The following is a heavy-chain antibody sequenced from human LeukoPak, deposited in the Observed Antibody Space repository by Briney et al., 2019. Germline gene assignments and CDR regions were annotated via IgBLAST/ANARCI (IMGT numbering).Heavy chain of an antibody. V-gene: IGHV3-33*08. CDR3: ARDSKQWLERYYYGMDV. D-gene: IGHD6-19*01. Sequence: PGGSLRLSCAASGYTFSHYWMSWVRQAPGKGLEWVAVIWYDGSNKYYADSVKGRFTISRDNSKNTLYLQMNSLRAEDTAVYYCARDSKQWLERYYYGMDVWGQGTTVTVSS. CDR2: IWYDGSNK. CDR1: GYTFSHYW. J-gene: IGHJ6*02.